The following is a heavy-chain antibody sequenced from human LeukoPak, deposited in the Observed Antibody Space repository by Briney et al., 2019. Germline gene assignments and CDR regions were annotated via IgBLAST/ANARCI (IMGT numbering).Heavy chain of an antibody. CDR2: INHSGST. CDR3: AREPGYSYHIYYFDY. D-gene: IGHD5-18*01. CDR1: GSSVNSGDYY. V-gene: IGHV4-61*08. J-gene: IGHJ4*02. Sequence: PSETLSLTCTVSGSSVNSGDYYWNWIRQPPGKALEWIGEINHSGSTNYNPSLKSRVTISVDTSKNQFSLKLSSVTAADTAVYYCAREPGYSYHIYYFDYWGQGTLVTVSS.